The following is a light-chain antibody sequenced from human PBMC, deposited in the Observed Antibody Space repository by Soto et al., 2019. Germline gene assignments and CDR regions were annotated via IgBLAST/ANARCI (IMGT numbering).Light chain of an antibody. CDR3: QQYSRFSWT. J-gene: IGKJ1*01. Sequence: DIQMTQSPSTLSASVGDRVTITCRASQSIDKWLAWYQQKPGKAPKLLIYKASILQSAVPSRFSGSGSGTEFSLTIRSLQPDDVGSYFCQQYSRFSWTFGQGTKVEIK. CDR1: QSIDKW. CDR2: KAS. V-gene: IGKV1-5*03.